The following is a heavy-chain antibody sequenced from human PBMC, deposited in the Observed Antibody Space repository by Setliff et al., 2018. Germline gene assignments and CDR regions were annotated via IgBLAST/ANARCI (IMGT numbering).Heavy chain of an antibody. CDR3: ARLVRYCTKTTCQTLSGAEV. V-gene: IGHV1-18*01. CDR1: GYTFTDYG. D-gene: IGHD2-8*01. CDR2: ISPHSGNV. J-gene: IGHJ4*02. Sequence: ASVKVSCKASGYTFTDYGVSWVRQAPGQGLEWLGWISPHSGNVYSAPKLQGRVTLTTDTSTNTAYMELRNLQSDDTAVYYCARLVRYCTKTTCQTLSGAEVWGQGTLVTVSS.